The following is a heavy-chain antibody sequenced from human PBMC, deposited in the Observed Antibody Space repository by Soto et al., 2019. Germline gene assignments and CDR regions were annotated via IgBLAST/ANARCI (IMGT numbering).Heavy chain of an antibody. Sequence: EVQLLESGGGLVQPGGSLRLSCAASGFTFSSYAMSWVRQAPGKGLEWVSAISGSGGSTYYADSVKGRFTISRDNANNTLYLQMNCLRAEDTAVYYCAKARYRSPFEYWAREPWSPSPQ. D-gene: IGHD1-1*01. CDR1: GFTFSSYA. V-gene: IGHV3-23*01. CDR3: AKARYRSPFEY. J-gene: IGHJ4*02. CDR2: ISGSGGST.